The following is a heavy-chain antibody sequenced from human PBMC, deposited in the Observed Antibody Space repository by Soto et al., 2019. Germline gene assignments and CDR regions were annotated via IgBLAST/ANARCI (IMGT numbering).Heavy chain of an antibody. CDR1: GGSFSGYY. Sequence: QVQLQQWGAGLLKPSETLSLTCAVYGGSFSGYYWSWIRQPPGKGLEWIGEINHSGSTNYNPSLKSRVPISVDTSKNQVSLKLSSVTAADTAVYYCARALVAATPGDYWGQGTLVTVSS. CDR2: INHSGST. V-gene: IGHV4-34*01. D-gene: IGHD2-15*01. CDR3: ARALVAATPGDY. J-gene: IGHJ4*02.